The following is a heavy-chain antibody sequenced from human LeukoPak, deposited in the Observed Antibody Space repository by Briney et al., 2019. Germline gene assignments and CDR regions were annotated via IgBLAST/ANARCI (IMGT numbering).Heavy chain of an antibody. J-gene: IGHJ4*02. V-gene: IGHV3-23*01. CDR2: ISGDSRTT. Sequence: GGSLRLSCTASEFTFSSYAMSWVRQAPGKGLEWVSAISGDSRTTYYTDSAKGRFTISRDNSWYTLYLQLNSLRAEDTAVYYCARKLLQFDRDGPSFDYWGQGTLVTVSS. CDR3: ARKLLQFDRDGPSFDY. D-gene: IGHD5-24*01. CDR1: EFTFSSYA.